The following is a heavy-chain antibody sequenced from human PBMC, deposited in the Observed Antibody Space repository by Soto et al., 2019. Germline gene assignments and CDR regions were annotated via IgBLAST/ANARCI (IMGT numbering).Heavy chain of an antibody. Sequence: PSETLSLTCAVYGGSFSGYYWSWIRQPPGKGLEWIGEINHSGSTNYNPSLKSRVTISVDTSKNQFSLKLSSVTAADTAMYYCARHAPRHYGMDVWGQGTTVTVSS. CDR3: ARHAPRHYGMDV. V-gene: IGHV4-34*01. D-gene: IGHD2-2*01. CDR2: INHSGST. CDR1: GGSFSGYY. J-gene: IGHJ6*02.